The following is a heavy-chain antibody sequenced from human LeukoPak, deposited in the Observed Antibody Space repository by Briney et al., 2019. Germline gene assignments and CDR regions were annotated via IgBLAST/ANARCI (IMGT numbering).Heavy chain of an antibody. CDR3: ARDVISGYFDY. Sequence: SETLSLTCAVSGNSISSGYYWGWIRQPPGKGLEWIGSIYHSGSTYYNPSLKSRVTISVDTSKNQFSLKLSSVTAADTAVYYCARDVISGYFDYWGQGTLVTVSS. CDR1: GNSISSGYY. D-gene: IGHD3-16*02. J-gene: IGHJ4*02. V-gene: IGHV4-38-2*02. CDR2: IYHSGST.